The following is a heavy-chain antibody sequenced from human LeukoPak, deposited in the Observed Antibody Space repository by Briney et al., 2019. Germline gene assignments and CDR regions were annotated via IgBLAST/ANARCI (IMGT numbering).Heavy chain of an antibody. V-gene: IGHV3-23*01. D-gene: IGHD3-3*01. Sequence: GGSLRLSCAASGFTFSSYAMSWVRQAPGKGLEWVSAISGSGGSTYYADSVKGRFTISRDNSKNTLYLQMNSLRAEDTAVYYCAKDQAEYDFWSGHGENWFDPWGQGTLVTVSS. J-gene: IGHJ5*02. CDR1: GFTFSSYA. CDR2: ISGSGGST. CDR3: AKDQAEYDFWSGHGENWFDP.